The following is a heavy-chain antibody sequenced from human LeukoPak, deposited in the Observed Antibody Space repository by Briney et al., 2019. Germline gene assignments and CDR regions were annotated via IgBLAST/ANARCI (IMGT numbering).Heavy chain of an antibody. V-gene: IGHV3-23*01. CDR1: GFTSSSYA. D-gene: IGHD1-26*01. J-gene: IGHJ6*02. CDR2: ISGSGGAGT. CDR3: VKDRGGSPFYGMDV. Sequence: GGSLRLSCADSGFTSSSYAMTWVRQAPGKGLEWVSTISGSGGAGTYYADSVKGRFTVSRDNSRNTLYLPMNSLRAEDTAVYYCVKDRGGSPFYGMDVWGQGTTVTVSS.